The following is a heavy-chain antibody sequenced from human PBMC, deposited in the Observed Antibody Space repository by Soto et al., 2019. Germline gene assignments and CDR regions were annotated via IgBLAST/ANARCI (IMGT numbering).Heavy chain of an antibody. CDR2: INSDGSST. Sequence: PGGSLRLSCSASGFTFSSYWMHWFRQAPGKGLVWVSSINSDGSSTSYADSVKGRFTISRDNAKNTLYLQMNSLRAEDTAVYYCARAGYYYDSSGSSDHWGQGTLVTV. D-gene: IGHD3-22*01. V-gene: IGHV3-74*01. CDR1: GFTFSSYW. CDR3: ARAGYYYDSSGSSDH. J-gene: IGHJ4*02.